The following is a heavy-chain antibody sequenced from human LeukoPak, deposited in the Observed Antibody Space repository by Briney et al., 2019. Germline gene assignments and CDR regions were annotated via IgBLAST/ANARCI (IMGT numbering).Heavy chain of an antibody. V-gene: IGHV2-5*01. J-gene: IGHJ3*02. CDR2: IYWNDDK. D-gene: IGHD2-2*01. CDR3: AHRGSSLDAFDI. CDR1: GFSVSTGGVG. Sequence: SGPTLVNPTQTLTLTCTFSGFSVSTGGVGVGWIRQPPGKALEWLALIYWNDDKRYSPSLKNRLTITKDTSKSQVVLTMTNMDPVDTATYYCAHRGSSLDAFDIWGQGTMVTVSS.